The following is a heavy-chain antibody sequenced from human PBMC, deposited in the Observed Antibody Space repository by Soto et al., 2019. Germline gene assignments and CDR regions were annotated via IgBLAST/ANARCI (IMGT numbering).Heavy chain of an antibody. D-gene: IGHD1-26*01. V-gene: IGHV1-69*01. Sequence: QVQLVQSGAEVKKPGSSVKVSCKASGGTFSSHAISWVRQAPGQGLEWMGGIIPIFGTANYAQNFQGRVTITADESTSTAYIDLSSLRTEDTAVYYCARDALGSDYTRGGDYWGQGTLVTVSS. J-gene: IGHJ4*02. CDR1: GGTFSSHA. CDR2: IIPIFGTA. CDR3: ARDALGSDYTRGGDY.